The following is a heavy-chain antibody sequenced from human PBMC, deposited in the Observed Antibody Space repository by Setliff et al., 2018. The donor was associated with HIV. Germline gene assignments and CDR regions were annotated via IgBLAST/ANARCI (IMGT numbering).Heavy chain of an antibody. J-gene: IGHJ4*02. V-gene: IGHV3-30*04. CDR3: AKGAVPAAIGGYYFDS. CDR2: IAYDGGGI. Sequence: GGSLRLSCAASGFTFKSHAMHWVRQAPGKGLEWVSVIAYDGGGIHYADSVKGRFIVSRDNFKNAVSLQMNSLRTDDTAVYFCAKGAVPAAIGGYYFDSWGQGTLVTVSS. D-gene: IGHD2-2*01. CDR1: GFTFKSHA.